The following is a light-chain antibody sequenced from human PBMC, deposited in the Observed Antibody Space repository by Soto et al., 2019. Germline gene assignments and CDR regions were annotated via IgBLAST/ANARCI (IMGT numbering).Light chain of an antibody. J-gene: IGKJ5*01. V-gene: IGKV3-11*01. Sequence: GVTQSPSTLSLSTGESAILSCRASQNVGSYLTWYVQKPGQAPRLLIYDASHRATGVPDRFTGSGSATDFSLTISKVEPGDFGVYYCQQRSNWLITFGQGTRLEIK. CDR2: DAS. CDR3: QQRSNWLIT. CDR1: QNVGSY.